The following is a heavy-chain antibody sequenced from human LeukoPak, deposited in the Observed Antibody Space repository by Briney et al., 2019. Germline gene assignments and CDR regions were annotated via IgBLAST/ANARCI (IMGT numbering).Heavy chain of an antibody. V-gene: IGHV3-9*01. CDR1: GFTFDDYA. J-gene: IGHJ3*02. CDR3: AKARPLRGYYYDSSAHGDAFDI. Sequence: GGSLRLSCAASGFTFDDYAMHWVRQAPGKGLEWVSGISWNSGSIGYADSVKGRFTISRDNAKNSLYLQMNSLRAEDTALYYCAKARPLRGYYYDSSAHGDAFDIWGQGTMVTVSS. CDR2: ISWNSGSI. D-gene: IGHD3-22*01.